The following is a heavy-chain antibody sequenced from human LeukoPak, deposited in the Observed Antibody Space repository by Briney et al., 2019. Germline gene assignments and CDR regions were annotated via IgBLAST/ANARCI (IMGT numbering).Heavy chain of an antibody. CDR1: GFNFSTYG. V-gene: IGHV3-30*18. J-gene: IGHJ4*02. Sequence: PGRSLRLSCAASGFNFSTYGMHWVRQAPGKGLEWVAVISYDGSNKYYADSVKGRFTISRDNSKNTLYLQMNSLRAEDTAVYYCAKGGSSIYGAVAGTSILGDYWGQGTLVTVSS. CDR2: ISYDGSNK. CDR3: AKGGSSIYGAVAGTSILGDY. D-gene: IGHD6-19*01.